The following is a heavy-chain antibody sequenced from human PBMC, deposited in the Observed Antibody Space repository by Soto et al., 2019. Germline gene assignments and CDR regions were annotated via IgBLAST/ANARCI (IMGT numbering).Heavy chain of an antibody. V-gene: IGHV4-61*08. Sequence: PSETLSLTCSVSGVPVSIGGNNGSCLGQPPGKGLEWIGYIHYSWSANSNPALKRRASISVDTSKNQFSLTLSPVTAADTAVYFGARGGGYCSSERCRKYFFDSWGQGALVTVSS. D-gene: IGHD2-2*01. CDR2: IHYSWSA. CDR1: GVPVSIGGNN. J-gene: IGHJ4*02. CDR3: ARGGGYCSSERCRKYFFDS.